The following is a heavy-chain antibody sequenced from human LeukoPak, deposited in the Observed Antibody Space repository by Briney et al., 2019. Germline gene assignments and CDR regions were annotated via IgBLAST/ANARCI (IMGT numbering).Heavy chain of an antibody. CDR1: GFTFSSYG. CDR2: VWYDETNE. V-gene: IGHV3-30*02. D-gene: IGHD6-6*01. CDR3: AKPGGGSSIGY. J-gene: IGHJ4*02. Sequence: PGGSLRLSCAASGFTFSSYGMHWVRQAPDKGLEWVAFVWYDETNEYYADSVKGRFTISRDNSKNTLYLQMNSLRADDTAVYYCAKPGGGSSIGYWGQGTPVTVFS.